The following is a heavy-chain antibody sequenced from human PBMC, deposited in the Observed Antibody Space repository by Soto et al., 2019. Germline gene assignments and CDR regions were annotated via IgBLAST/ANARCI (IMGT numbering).Heavy chain of an antibody. CDR1: GGTFSSYS. Sequence: SVKVSCKASGGTFSSYSISWVRQAPGQGLEWMGGIIPIFGTANYAQKFQGRVTITADKSTSTAYMELSSLRSEDTAVYYCARPIAVAGTGNWFDPWGQGTLVTVSS. D-gene: IGHD6-19*01. CDR3: ARPIAVAGTGNWFDP. J-gene: IGHJ5*02. CDR2: IIPIFGTA. V-gene: IGHV1-69*06.